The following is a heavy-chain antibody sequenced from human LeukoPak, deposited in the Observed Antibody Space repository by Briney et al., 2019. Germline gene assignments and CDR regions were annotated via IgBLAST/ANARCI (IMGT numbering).Heavy chain of an antibody. J-gene: IGHJ4*02. Sequence: ASVKVSCKASGYTFTGYYMHWVRQAPGQGLEWMGWINPNSGGTNYAQKFQGRVTMTRDTSISTAYMELSRLRSDDTAVYYCARLGSGYYYEEIPFDYWGQGTLVTVSS. CDR2: INPNSGGT. V-gene: IGHV1-2*02. D-gene: IGHD3-22*01. CDR1: GYTFTGYY. CDR3: ARLGSGYYYEEIPFDY.